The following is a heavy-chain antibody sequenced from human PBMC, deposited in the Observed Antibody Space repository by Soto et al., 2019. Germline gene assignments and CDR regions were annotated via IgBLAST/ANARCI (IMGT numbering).Heavy chain of an antibody. Sequence: GGSLRLSSAASGFTFSSYAMHWVRQAPGKGLECVSSISSSSSYIYYADSVKGRFTISRDNAKNSLYLQMNSLRAEDTAVYYCARDDYYDSSGYLAPLDYWGQGTLVTVSS. V-gene: IGHV3-21*01. CDR2: ISSSSSYI. CDR1: GFTFSSYA. CDR3: ARDDYYDSSGYLAPLDY. D-gene: IGHD3-22*01. J-gene: IGHJ4*02.